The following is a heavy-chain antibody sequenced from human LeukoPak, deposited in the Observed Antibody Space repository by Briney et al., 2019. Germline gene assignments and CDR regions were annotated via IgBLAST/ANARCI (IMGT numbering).Heavy chain of an antibody. J-gene: IGHJ4*02. D-gene: IGHD6-19*01. CDR2: IIPIFGIA. V-gene: IGHV1-69*04. CDR1: GGTFISYA. CDR3: ARDQVAGTGWFDY. Sequence: SVKVSCQASGGTFISYAISWVRQAPGQGLEWMGRIIPIFGIANYAQKFQGRVTITSDKSTSTAYMELSSLRSEDTAVYYCARDQVAGTGWFDYWGQGTLVTVSS.